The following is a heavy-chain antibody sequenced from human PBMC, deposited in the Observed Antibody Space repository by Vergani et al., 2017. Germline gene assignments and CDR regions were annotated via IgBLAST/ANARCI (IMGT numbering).Heavy chain of an antibody. CDR1: GGSFSGYY. V-gene: IGHV4-34*01. CDR2: INHSGST. J-gene: IGHJ3*02. D-gene: IGHD3-9*01. Sequence: QVQLQQWGAGLLKPSETLSLTCAVYGGSFSGYYWSWIRQPPGKGLEWIGEINHSGSTNYNPSLKSRVTISVDTSKNQFSLKLSSVTAADTAVYYCARCSDDWLLSGRAFDIWGQGTMVTVSS. CDR3: ARCSDDWLLSGRAFDI.